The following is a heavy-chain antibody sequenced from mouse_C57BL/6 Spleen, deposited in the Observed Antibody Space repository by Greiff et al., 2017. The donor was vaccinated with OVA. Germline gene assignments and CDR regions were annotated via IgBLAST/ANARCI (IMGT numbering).Heavy chain of an antibody. V-gene: IGHV1-64*01. CDR3: ARRDYGSSYWGY. CDR1: GYTFTSYW. Sequence: VQLQQPGAELVKPGASVKLSCKASGYTFTSYWMHWVKQRPGQGLEWIGMIHPNSGSTNYNEKFKSKATLTVDKSSSTAYMQLSSLTSEDSAVYYCARRDYGSSYWGYWGQGTTLTVSS. D-gene: IGHD1-1*01. J-gene: IGHJ2*01. CDR2: IHPNSGST.